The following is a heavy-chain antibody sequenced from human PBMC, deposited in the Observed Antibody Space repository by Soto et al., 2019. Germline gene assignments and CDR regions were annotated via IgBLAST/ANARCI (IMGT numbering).Heavy chain of an antibody. J-gene: IGHJ4*02. CDR2: INGSGGGP. CDR3: AKGSGARRPYYFDY. Sequence: GGSLRLSCAASGFTFSSSAMSWVRQAPGKGLEWVSAINGSGGGPYYADSVKGRFTISRDSSKTTLYLQMNSLRAEDTAVYYCAKGSGARRPYYFDYWGQGTLVTVSS. D-gene: IGHD1-26*01. CDR1: GFTFSSSA. V-gene: IGHV3-23*01.